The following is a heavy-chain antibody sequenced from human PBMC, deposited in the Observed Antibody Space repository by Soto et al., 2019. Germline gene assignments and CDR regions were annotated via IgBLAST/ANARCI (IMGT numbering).Heavy chain of an antibody. D-gene: IGHD2-15*01. Sequence: SETLSLTCTVSGGSISSYYWSWIRQPPGKGLEWMGYIYYSGSTNYNPSLKSRVTISVDTSKNQFSLKLSSVTAADTAVYYCAVSTLLYCSGGSCYDDAFDIWGQGTMVTVSS. CDR1: GGSISSYY. CDR2: IYYSGST. V-gene: IGHV4-59*01. J-gene: IGHJ3*02. CDR3: AVSTLLYCSGGSCYDDAFDI.